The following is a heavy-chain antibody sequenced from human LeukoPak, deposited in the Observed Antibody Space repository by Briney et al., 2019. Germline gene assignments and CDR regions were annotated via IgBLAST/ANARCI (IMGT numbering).Heavy chain of an antibody. Sequence: GGSLRLSCAASGFTVSSNYMSWVRKAPRKGLEWVSVIYSGGSTYYADSVKGRFTISRDNSKNTLYLQMNSLRAEDTAVYYCAREHCSSTSCYGAFDIWGQGTMVTVSS. D-gene: IGHD2-2*01. CDR3: AREHCSSTSCYGAFDI. CDR1: GFTVSSNY. V-gene: IGHV3-53*01. CDR2: IYSGGST. J-gene: IGHJ3*02.